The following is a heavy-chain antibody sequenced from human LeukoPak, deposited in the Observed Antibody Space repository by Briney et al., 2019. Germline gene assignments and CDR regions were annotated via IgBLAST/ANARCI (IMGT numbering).Heavy chain of an antibody. CDR2: INPSGGST. V-gene: IGHV1-46*01. CDR3: ARPMVQSVDYYGMDV. Sequence: ASVKVSCKASGYTFTSYYMHWVRQAPGQGLEWMGIINPSGGSTSYAQKFQGRVTMTRDTSTSTVYMELSSLRSEDTAVYYCARPMVQSVDYYGMDVWGQGTTDTVSS. D-gene: IGHD3-10*01. J-gene: IGHJ6*02. CDR1: GYTFTSYY.